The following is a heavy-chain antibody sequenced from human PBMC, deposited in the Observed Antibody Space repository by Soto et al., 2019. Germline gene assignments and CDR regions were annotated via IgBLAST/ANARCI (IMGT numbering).Heavy chain of an antibody. Sequence: PGGSLRLSCAASGFTVSSYEMNWVRQAPGKGLEWVSYISSSGSTIYYADSVKGRFTISRDNAKNSLYLQMNSLRAEDTAVYYCAREYSNFVNYYGMDVWGQGTTVT. J-gene: IGHJ6*02. CDR3: AREYSNFVNYYGMDV. CDR1: GFTVSSYE. D-gene: IGHD4-4*01. V-gene: IGHV3-48*03. CDR2: ISSSGSTI.